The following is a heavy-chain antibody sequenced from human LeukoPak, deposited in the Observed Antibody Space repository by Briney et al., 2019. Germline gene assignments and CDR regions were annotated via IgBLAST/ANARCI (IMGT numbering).Heavy chain of an antibody. Sequence: QAGGSLRLSCAASGFTVTSNYMTWVRQAPGKGLEWVSVISSGGNTYYADSGKGRFTISRDNSKNTVYLQMNGLRAEDTAVYYCAREVRGYYFDYWGQGTLVTASS. CDR3: AREVRGYYFDY. J-gene: IGHJ4*02. V-gene: IGHV3-53*01. CDR1: GFTVTSNY. D-gene: IGHD5-12*01. CDR2: ISSGGNT.